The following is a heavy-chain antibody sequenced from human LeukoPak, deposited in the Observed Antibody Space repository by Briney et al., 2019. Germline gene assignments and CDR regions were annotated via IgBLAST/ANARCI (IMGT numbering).Heavy chain of an antibody. V-gene: IGHV3-30*02. CDR2: IRFDGNYI. J-gene: IGHJ3*01. Sequence: GGSLRLSCVTSGFSFSSYGLHWVRQAPGKGLEWVAFIRFDGNYIHYADSVKGRFTISRDSSENTLHLQMNSLRVDDTAVYYCAKEGEHLVVVPSDMCAFDVWGQGTVVTVSS. CDR1: GFSFSSYG. CDR3: AKEGEHLVVVPSDMCAFDV. D-gene: IGHD2-2*01.